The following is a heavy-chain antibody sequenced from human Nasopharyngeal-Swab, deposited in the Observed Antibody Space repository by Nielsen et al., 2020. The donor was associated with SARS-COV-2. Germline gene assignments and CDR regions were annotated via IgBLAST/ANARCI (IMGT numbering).Heavy chain of an antibody. CDR2: IRSHDEGGTA. D-gene: IGHD6-13*01. Sequence: GESLKISCAGSGFSFSDAWLSWVRQGPGKGLEWVGRIRSHDEGGTADYVAPLRGRFTISRDDSKSTVYLQLNSLRSEDTAVYYCTIGPERSTSARADYWGQGTQVTVSS. CDR3: TIGPERSTSARADY. V-gene: IGHV3-15*01. J-gene: IGHJ4*02. CDR1: GFSFSDAW.